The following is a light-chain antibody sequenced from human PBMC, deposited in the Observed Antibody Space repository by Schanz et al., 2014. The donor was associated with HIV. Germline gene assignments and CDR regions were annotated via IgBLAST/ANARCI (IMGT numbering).Light chain of an antibody. Sequence: QSVLTQPPSASGTPGQRVTISCSGSSSNIGSNTVNWYQQLPGTAPKLLIFDNTNRPSGVPARFSGSRSGSSASLAITGLQAEDEADYYCLSYDSSLSGSVFGGGTKLTVL. CDR3: LSYDSSLSGSV. V-gene: IGLV1-44*01. CDR1: SSNIGSNT. J-gene: IGLJ3*02. CDR2: DNT.